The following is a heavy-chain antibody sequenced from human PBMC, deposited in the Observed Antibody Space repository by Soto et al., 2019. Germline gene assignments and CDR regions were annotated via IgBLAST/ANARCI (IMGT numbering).Heavy chain of an antibody. CDR1: GGSISSSSYY. D-gene: IGHD5-18*01. CDR3: AATKLWLSFDS. J-gene: IGHJ4*02. CDR2: IYYSGST. V-gene: IGHV4-39*07. Sequence: SETLSLTCTVSGGSISSSSYYWGWNRQPPGKGLEWIGSIYYSGSTYYNPSLKSRVTISVDTSKNQFSLKLRSVTPADTAVYYCAATKLWLSFDSWGPGTLVTVSS.